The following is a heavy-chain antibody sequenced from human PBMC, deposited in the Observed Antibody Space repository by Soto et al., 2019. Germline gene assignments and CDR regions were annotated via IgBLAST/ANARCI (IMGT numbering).Heavy chain of an antibody. CDR1: GASTSSSY. CDR3: AKERHNYGYHDY. CDR2: ISGLTGTT. V-gene: IGHV4-4*07. Sequence: SETLSLTCSVSGASTSSSYWTWVRQSADKRLEWIGRISGLTGTTNYNPSLKSRVSMSLDRSGTRLSLSLTSVTAADTAVYFCAKERHNYGYHDYWGQGTPVTVS. D-gene: IGHD5-18*01. J-gene: IGHJ4*02.